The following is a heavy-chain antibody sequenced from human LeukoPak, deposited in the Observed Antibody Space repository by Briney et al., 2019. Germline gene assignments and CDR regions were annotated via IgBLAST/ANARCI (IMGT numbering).Heavy chain of an antibody. CDR3: ARGTEGITIFGLASRPFDY. J-gene: IGHJ4*02. V-gene: IGHV1-2*02. CDR2: INPNSGGT. Sequence: GASVKVSCKASGYTFTGYYMHWVRQAPGQGLEWMGWINPNSGGTNYAQKFQGRVTMTRDTSISTAYMELSRLRSDDTAVYYCARGTEGITIFGLASRPFDYWGQGTLVTVS. CDR1: GYTFTGYY. D-gene: IGHD3-3*01.